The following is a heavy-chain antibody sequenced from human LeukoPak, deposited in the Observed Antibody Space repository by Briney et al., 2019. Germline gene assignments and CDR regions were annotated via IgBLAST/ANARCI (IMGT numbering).Heavy chain of an antibody. D-gene: IGHD6-25*01. CDR2: ISSSGSTI. CDR3: AKARLPQYYFDY. V-gene: IGHV3-23*01. CDR1: GFTFSSYG. J-gene: IGHJ4*02. Sequence: PGGTLRLSCAASGFTFSSYGMSWVRQTPGKGLEWVSYISSSGSTIYYADSVKGRFTISRDNSKNTLYLQMNSLRAEDTAVYYCAKARLPQYYFDYWGQGTLVTVSS.